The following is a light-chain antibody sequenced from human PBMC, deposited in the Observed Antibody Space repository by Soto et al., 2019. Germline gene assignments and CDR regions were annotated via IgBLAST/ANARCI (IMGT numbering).Light chain of an antibody. V-gene: IGLV2-23*01. J-gene: IGLJ1*01. Sequence: QSVLAQPASASGSPGQSITISCTGTSDDVGAYNSVSWYQQLPHKAPQVILYKGTQRPSGVSSRFSGSTSGNAASLTISGLQADDEADYFCCSSAPESTYVFGTGTKVTV. CDR1: SDDVGAYNS. CDR3: CSSAPESTYV. CDR2: KGT.